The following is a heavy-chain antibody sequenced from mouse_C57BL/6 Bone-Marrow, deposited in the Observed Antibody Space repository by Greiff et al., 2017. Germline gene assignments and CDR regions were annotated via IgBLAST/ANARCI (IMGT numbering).Heavy chain of an antibody. Sequence: QVQLQQSGPELVKPGASVKISCKASGYAFSSSWMNWVKQRPGKGLEWIGRIYPGDGDTNYNGKFKGKATLTAAKSSSTAYMQLSSLTSEDSAVYFCARSRYYYGSSYGGFAYWGQGTLVTVAA. V-gene: IGHV1-82*01. J-gene: IGHJ3*01. CDR2: IYPGDGDT. D-gene: IGHD1-1*01. CDR1: GYAFSSSW. CDR3: ARSRYYYGSSYGGFAY.